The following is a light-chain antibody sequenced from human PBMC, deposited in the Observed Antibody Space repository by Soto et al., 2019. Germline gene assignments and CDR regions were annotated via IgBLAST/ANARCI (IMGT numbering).Light chain of an antibody. CDR3: HRYGSSPWT. J-gene: IGKJ1*01. CDR1: QSVTSSY. CDR2: GAS. V-gene: IGKV3-20*01. Sequence: EIVLTQSPGTLSLSPGERATLSCRASQSVTSSYLAWYQHKPGQAPRLLIYGASSRATGIPDRFSGSGSGTDFTLTISRLEPGDSAVSYCHRYGSSPWTFGQGNKVEVK.